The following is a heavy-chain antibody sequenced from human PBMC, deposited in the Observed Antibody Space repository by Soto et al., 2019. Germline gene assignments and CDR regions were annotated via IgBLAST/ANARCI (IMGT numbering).Heavy chain of an antibody. J-gene: IGHJ4*02. CDR3: AREGGGDGYNLFDY. D-gene: IGHD2-21*01. CDR2: IIPILGIA. Sequence: ASVKVSCKASGGTFSSYTISWVRQAPGQGLEWMGRIIPILGIANYAQKFQGRVTITADKSTSTAYMELSSLRSEDTAVYYCAREGGGDGYNLFDYWGQGTLVTVSS. V-gene: IGHV1-69*04. CDR1: GGTFSSYT.